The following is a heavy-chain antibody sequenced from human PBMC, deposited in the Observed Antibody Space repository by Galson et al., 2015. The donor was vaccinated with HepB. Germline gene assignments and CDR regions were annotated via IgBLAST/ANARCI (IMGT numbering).Heavy chain of an antibody. CDR3: ARDRPAGFSGSYGLDAFDI. D-gene: IGHD1-26*01. J-gene: IGHJ3*02. CDR1: GGTFSSYA. V-gene: IGHV1-69*13. Sequence: SVKVSCKASGGTFSSYAISWVRQAPGQGLEWMGGIIPIFGTANYAQKFQGRVTITADESTSTAYMELSSLRSEDTAVYYCARDRPAGFSGSYGLDAFDIWGQGTMVTVSS. CDR2: IIPIFGTA.